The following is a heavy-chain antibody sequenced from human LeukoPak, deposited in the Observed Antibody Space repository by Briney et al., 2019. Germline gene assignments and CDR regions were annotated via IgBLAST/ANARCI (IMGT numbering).Heavy chain of an antibody. CDR3: ARAPNPDFFDD. D-gene: IGHD2-8*01. V-gene: IGHV4-59*01. CDR1: SGPIRTSY. J-gene: IGHJ4*02. Sequence: PSETLSLTCTVSSGPIRTSYCSWIRQPPGKGLEWIGYIYYSGSTNYNPSLKSRVTISVDTSRNQFSLKLSSVTAADTAVYYCARAPNPDFFDDWGQGTLVTVSS. CDR2: IYYSGST.